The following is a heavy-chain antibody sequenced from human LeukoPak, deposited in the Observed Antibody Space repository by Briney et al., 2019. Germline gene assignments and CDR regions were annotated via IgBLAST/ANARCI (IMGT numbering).Heavy chain of an antibody. J-gene: IGHJ5*02. Sequence: ASVKVSCKASGYTFTSYDINWVRQAPGQGLEWMGIINPSDGSTSYAQKFQDRVTMTRDTSTSTVYMELSSLRSEDTAVYYCASSDDDYWFDPWGQGTLVIVSS. V-gene: IGHV1-46*01. CDR1: GYTFTSYD. CDR3: ASSDDDYWFDP. D-gene: IGHD4-17*01. CDR2: INPSDGST.